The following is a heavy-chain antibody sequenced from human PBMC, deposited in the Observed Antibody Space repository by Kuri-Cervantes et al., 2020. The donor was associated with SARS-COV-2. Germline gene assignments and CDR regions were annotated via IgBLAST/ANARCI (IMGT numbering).Heavy chain of an antibody. CDR1: GGSINDYY. V-gene: IGHV4-59*12. J-gene: IGHJ5*02. CDR3: ARGRAQITIFGVSSMDWFDP. D-gene: IGHD3-3*01. Sequence: GSLRLSCSVSGGSINDYYWGWIRQPPGKGLEWIGYFYSTGVTNYDPSLKTRVTISTDKSKNQLSLKLSSVTAADTAVYYCARGRAQITIFGVSSMDWFDPWGQGTLVTVSS. CDR2: FYSTGVT.